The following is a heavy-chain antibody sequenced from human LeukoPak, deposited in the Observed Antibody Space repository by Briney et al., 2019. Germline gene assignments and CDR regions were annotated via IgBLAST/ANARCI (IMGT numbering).Heavy chain of an antibody. CDR1: GGSISSYY. CDR3: ASSRDRIHYAAFDY. Sequence: SETLSLTCTVSGGSISSYYWSWIRQPAGKGLEWIGRIYTSGSTNYNPSLKSRVTISVDTSKNQFSLKLSSVTAADTAVYYCASSRDRIHYAAFDYWGQGTLVTVSS. J-gene: IGHJ4*02. V-gene: IGHV4-4*07. D-gene: IGHD4-17*01. CDR2: IYTSGST.